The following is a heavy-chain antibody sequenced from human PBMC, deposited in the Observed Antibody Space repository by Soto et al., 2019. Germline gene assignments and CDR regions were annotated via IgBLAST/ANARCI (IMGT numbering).Heavy chain of an antibody. J-gene: IGHJ6*02. Sequence: QVQLVQSGAEVKKPGSSVKVSCKASGGTFSSYAISWVRQAPGQGLEWMGGIIPIFDTADYAQKFQGRVTITADESTSTAYMELSSLRYEDTAVYYCASHGITGTWVYYYGMDVWGQGTTVTVSS. V-gene: IGHV1-69*12. CDR1: GGTFSSYA. CDR2: IIPIFDTA. D-gene: IGHD1-7*01. CDR3: ASHGITGTWVYYYGMDV.